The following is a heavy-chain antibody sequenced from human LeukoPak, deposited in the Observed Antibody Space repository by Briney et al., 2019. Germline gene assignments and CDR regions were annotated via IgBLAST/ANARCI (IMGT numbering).Heavy chain of an antibody. V-gene: IGHV3-11*03. CDR3: ARGYGGYVGY. CDR2: ISSSSSYT. CDR1: GFTLSHYY. J-gene: IGHJ4*02. D-gene: IGHD5-12*01. Sequence: GGTQRLSRAASGFTLSHYYLSCIRHAPARGWECVSYISSSSSYTNYADSVKGSFTFPRQIAKNCLHLEEKPLRSEDTAVLFCARGYGGYVGYWGQGSLVTVSS.